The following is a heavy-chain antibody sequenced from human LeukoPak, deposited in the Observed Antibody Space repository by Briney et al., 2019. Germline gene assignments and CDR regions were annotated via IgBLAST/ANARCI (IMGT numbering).Heavy chain of an antibody. V-gene: IGHV3-53*01. Sequence: GGSLRLSCAASGFTVSSNYMSWVRQAPGKGLEWVSVIYSGGSTYYADSVKGRFTISRDNAKNSLYLQMSSLRAEDTAVYYCARQKYYYDSSGYGAFDYWGQGTLVTVSS. CDR2: IYSGGST. CDR3: ARQKYYYDSSGYGAFDY. CDR1: GFTVSSNY. J-gene: IGHJ4*02. D-gene: IGHD3-22*01.